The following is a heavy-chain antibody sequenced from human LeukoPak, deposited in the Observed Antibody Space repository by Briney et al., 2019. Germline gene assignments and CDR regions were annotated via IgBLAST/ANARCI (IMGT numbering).Heavy chain of an antibody. J-gene: IGHJ4*02. CDR3: ARIFTSGYSTDY. CDR1: GFTFRNYG. Sequence: GTSLRLSCAASGFTFRNYGMHWVRQAPDKGLEWVAVLWYDESNKFYADSVKGRFTISRDTSKNTLYLQMNSLRAEDTAVYYCARIFTSGYSTDYWGQGTLVTVSS. CDR2: LWYDESNK. D-gene: IGHD3-3*01. V-gene: IGHV3-33*01.